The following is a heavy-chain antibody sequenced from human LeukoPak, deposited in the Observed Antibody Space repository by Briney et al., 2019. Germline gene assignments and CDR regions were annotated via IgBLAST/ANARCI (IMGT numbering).Heavy chain of an antibody. D-gene: IGHD6-19*01. CDR1: GGSISSYY. Sequence: SETLSLTCTVSGGSISSYYWSWIRQPPGKGLEWIGEINHSGSTNYNPSLKSRVTISVDTSKNQFSLKLSSVTAADTAVYYCARRIAVAGYFDYWGQGTLVTVSP. CDR2: INHSGST. CDR3: ARRIAVAGYFDY. V-gene: IGHV4-34*01. J-gene: IGHJ4*02.